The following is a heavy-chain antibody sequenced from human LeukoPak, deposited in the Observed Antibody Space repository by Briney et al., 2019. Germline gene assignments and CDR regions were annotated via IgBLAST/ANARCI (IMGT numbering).Heavy chain of an antibody. V-gene: IGHV4-59*01. CDR3: AREAYCGGDCYSGFDY. CDR1: GGSISSYH. D-gene: IGHD2-21*02. Sequence: PSETLSLTCTVSGGSISSYHWSWIRQPPGKGLEWMGYIYYSGSTNYNPSLKSRVTISVDTSKNQFSLKLSSVTAADTAMYYCAREAYCGGDCYSGFDYWGQGTLVTVSS. CDR2: IYYSGST. J-gene: IGHJ4*02.